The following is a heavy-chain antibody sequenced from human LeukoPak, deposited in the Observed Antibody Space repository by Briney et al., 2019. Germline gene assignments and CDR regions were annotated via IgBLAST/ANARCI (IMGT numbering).Heavy chain of an antibody. CDR3: AKDSRSGWYGVGDY. Sequence: GGSLRLSCAASGFNFGDHDMSWVRQAPGKGLEWVSAISGSGDSTYYADSAKGRFTISRDNSKNTLYLQMDSLRAEDTAVYYCAKDSRSGWYGVGDYWGQGTLVTVSS. CDR1: GFNFGDHD. J-gene: IGHJ4*02. V-gene: IGHV3-23*01. CDR2: ISGSGDST. D-gene: IGHD6-19*01.